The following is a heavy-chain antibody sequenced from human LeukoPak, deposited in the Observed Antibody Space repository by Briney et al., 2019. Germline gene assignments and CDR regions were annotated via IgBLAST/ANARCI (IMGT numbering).Heavy chain of an antibody. CDR2: INPNSGGT. CDR3: AAYYYGSGSRRYFDY. D-gene: IGHD3-10*01. V-gene: IGHV1-2*02. J-gene: IGHJ4*02. Sequence: APVKVSCKASGYTFTSYYMHWVRQAPGQGLEWMGWINPNSGGTNYAQKFQGRVTMTRDTSISTAYMELSRLRSDDTAVYYCAAYYYGSGSRRYFDYWGQGTLVTVSS. CDR1: GYTFTSYY.